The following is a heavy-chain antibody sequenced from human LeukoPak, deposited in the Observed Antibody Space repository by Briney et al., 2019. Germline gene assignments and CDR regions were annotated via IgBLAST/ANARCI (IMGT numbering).Heavy chain of an antibody. CDR3: ARDRVGSGWPRPWYFEF. Sequence: ASVKVSCKPSGYTFTGYYLHWVREAPGQAHEWMGWMNPNTGATIYAQKFQGRVTMSRDTSISTAYMELTSLRSDDTAVYYCARDRVGSGWPRPWYFEFWGQGTLVAVSS. CDR2: MNPNTGAT. J-gene: IGHJ4*02. CDR1: GYTFTGYY. D-gene: IGHD6-19*01. V-gene: IGHV1-2*02.